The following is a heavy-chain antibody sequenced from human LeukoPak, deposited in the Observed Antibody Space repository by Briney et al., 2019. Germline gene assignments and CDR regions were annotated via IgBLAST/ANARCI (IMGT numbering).Heavy chain of an antibody. CDR1: GYSFTSYW. V-gene: IGHV5-51*01. CDR3: ARRRDCSSTSCYPFDY. CDR2: IYPGNSDT. J-gene: IGHJ4*02. Sequence: GESLKISCKGSGYSFTSYWIGWVRQMPGKGLEWMGIIYPGNSDTRYSPSFQGQVTISADKSISTAYLQSSSLKASDTAMYYCARRRDCSSTSCYPFDYWGQGTLVTVSS. D-gene: IGHD2-2*01.